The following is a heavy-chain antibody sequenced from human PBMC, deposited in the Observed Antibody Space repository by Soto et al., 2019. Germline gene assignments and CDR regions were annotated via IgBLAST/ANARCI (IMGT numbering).Heavy chain of an antibody. CDR3: AKDRERQIDY. J-gene: IGHJ4*02. CDR2: IYHTGIT. V-gene: IGHV4-4*02. CDR1: GDSISSVNW. Sequence: PSETLSRTWAVSGDSISSVNWWGLVRQSPGQGLEWIGDIYHTGITNYNPSLQSRVTISVDKFKNEFSLNLTSVTAADTAVYYCAKDRERQIDYWGQGTLVTVSS.